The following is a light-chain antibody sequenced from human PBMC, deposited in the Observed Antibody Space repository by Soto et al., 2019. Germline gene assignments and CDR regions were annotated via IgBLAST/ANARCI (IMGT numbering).Light chain of an antibody. V-gene: IGKV1-39*01. CDR3: QQSYSTLLT. CDR1: QTITGD. J-gene: IGKJ4*01. CDR2: AAS. Sequence: DIQMTQSPSSLPASVGDRVTITCRASQTITGDLNWYQQRPGKAPKLLIYAASNLQSGVPSRFSGSGSGTDFTLTISSLQPEDFATYYCQQSYSTLLTFGGGTKVDIK.